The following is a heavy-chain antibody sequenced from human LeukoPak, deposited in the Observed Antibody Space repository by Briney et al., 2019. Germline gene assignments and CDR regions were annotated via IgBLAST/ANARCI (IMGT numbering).Heavy chain of an antibody. CDR1: GGSISSGGYY. Sequence: SETLSLTCTVSGGSISSGGYYWSWIRQHPGKGLEWIGYIYYSGSTYYNPSLKSRVTISVDTSKNQFSLKLSSVTAADTAVYYCARDRGRSGESHDAFDIWGQGTMVTVPS. D-gene: IGHD3-10*01. J-gene: IGHJ3*02. V-gene: IGHV4-31*03. CDR3: ARDRGRSGESHDAFDI. CDR2: IYYSGST.